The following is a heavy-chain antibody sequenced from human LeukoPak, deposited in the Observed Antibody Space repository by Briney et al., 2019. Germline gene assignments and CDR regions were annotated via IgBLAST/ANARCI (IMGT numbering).Heavy chain of an antibody. Sequence: GGSLRLSCAASGFTFSSYDMHWVRQATGKGLEWVSAIGTAGDTYYPGSVKGRFTISRENAKNSLYLQMNSLRAGDTAVHYCARGYCSGGSCYYYYGMDVWGQGTTVTVSS. CDR3: ARGYCSGGSCYYYYGMDV. J-gene: IGHJ6*02. V-gene: IGHV3-13*01. D-gene: IGHD2-15*01. CDR1: GFTFSSYD. CDR2: IGTAGDT.